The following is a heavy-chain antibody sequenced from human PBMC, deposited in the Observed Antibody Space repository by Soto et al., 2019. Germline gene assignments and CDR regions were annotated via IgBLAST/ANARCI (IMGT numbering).Heavy chain of an antibody. Sequence: QEQLVQSGAEVKRPGASVKISCRASGYNFISANINWVRQAAGQRPEWLGWMNPANGNAAFARHFQCRVTMTRDTSTDTAYMELGGLSSGETAIYYCARAVGIAVTGLDLGGPGTLVTVS. CDR2: MNPANGNA. D-gene: IGHD6-19*01. CDR3: ARAVGIAVTGLDL. J-gene: IGHJ5*02. V-gene: IGHV1-8*01. CDR1: GYNFISAN.